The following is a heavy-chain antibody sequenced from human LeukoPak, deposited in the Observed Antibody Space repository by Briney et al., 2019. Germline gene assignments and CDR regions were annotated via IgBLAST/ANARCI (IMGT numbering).Heavy chain of an antibody. V-gene: IGHV4-4*08. D-gene: IGHD2-15*01. CDR1: GFTFSSYE. Sequence: GSLRLSCAASGFTFSSYEMNWVRQAPGKGLEWIGRIYTSGSTNYNPSLKSRVTISYTSKNQFSLKLNSVTAADTAVYYCARVDGSCSGGSCPSGNWFDPWGQGTLVTVSS. CDR3: ARVDGSCSGGSCPSGNWFDP. J-gene: IGHJ5*02. CDR2: IYTSGST.